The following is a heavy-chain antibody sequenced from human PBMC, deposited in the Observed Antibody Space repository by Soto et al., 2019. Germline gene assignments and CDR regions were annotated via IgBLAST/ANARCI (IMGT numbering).Heavy chain of an antibody. CDR3: ASLVGGSNFES. CDR2: ISSSGGHT. J-gene: IGHJ4*02. D-gene: IGHD3-10*01. CDR1: GFIFSDYS. V-gene: IGHV3-21*06. Sequence: EVSLVESGGGLVKPGGSLRLSCVASGFIFSDYSMNWVRQAPGKGLEWVAAISSSGGHTFYADSVKGRFTISRDNPKSSVFLQMSRLGGEDTAVYWCASLVGGSNFESWGQGTLVTVSS.